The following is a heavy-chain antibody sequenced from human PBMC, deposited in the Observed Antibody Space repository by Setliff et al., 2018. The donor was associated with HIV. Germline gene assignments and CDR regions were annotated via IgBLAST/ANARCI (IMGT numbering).Heavy chain of an antibody. Sequence: ASVKVSCQASGGTFSIYAISWVRQAPGQGLEWMGGIIPILGMSIYAQKFQGRVTITADESTSTAYMELSSLRSDDTAVYYCARGGVCTSTSCGGNYYYGMDVWGQGTTVTVSS. CDR1: GGTFSIYA. V-gene: IGHV1-69*10. J-gene: IGHJ6*02. D-gene: IGHD2-2*01. CDR3: ARGGVCTSTSCGGNYYYGMDV. CDR2: IIPILGMS.